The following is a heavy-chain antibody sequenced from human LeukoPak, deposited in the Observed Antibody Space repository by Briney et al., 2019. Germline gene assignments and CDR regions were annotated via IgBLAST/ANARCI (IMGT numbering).Heavy chain of an antibody. CDR2: ISGSGGST. D-gene: IGHD4-17*01. V-gene: IGHV3-23*01. CDR3: AKDRESTVTPFDY. J-gene: IGHJ4*01. CDR1: GFTFSSYA. Sequence: GRSLPLHCAASGFTFSSYAMSWVRQAPGKGLEWVSGISGSGGSTYYADSVKGRFTISRDNSKNTLYLQMNSLRAEDTAVYYCAKDRESTVTPFDYWGDGKMVTVSS.